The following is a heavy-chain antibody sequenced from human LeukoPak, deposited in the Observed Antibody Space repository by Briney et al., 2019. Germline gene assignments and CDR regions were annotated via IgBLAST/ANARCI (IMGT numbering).Heavy chain of an antibody. CDR2: SRDKGKSYST. Sequence: GGSLRLSCVVSGLTFSDHYMDWVRQAPGKGLEWVGRSRDKGKSYSTAYAASVEGRFTISRDDSKSSLYLQMNFLKTEDTAVYYCAKVLNYYGSGYFDYWGQGTLVTVSS. V-gene: IGHV3-72*01. D-gene: IGHD3-10*01. J-gene: IGHJ4*02. CDR3: AKVLNYYGSGYFDY. CDR1: GLTFSDHY.